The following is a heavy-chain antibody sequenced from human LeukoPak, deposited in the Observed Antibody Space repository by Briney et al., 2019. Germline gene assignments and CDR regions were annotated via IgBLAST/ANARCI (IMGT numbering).Heavy chain of an antibody. CDR2: INHSGST. Sequence: PSETLSLTCAVYGGSFSGYYWSWIRQPPGKGLEWIGEINHSGSTNYNPSLKSRVTISVDTSKNQFSLKLSSVTAADTAVYYCARSLVVVAANAAFDYWGQGTLVTVSS. J-gene: IGHJ4*02. D-gene: IGHD2-15*01. CDR3: ARSLVVVAANAAFDY. V-gene: IGHV4-34*01. CDR1: GGSFSGYY.